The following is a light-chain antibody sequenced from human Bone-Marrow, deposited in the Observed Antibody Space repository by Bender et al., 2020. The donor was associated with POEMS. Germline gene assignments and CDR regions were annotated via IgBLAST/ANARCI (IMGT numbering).Light chain of an antibody. CDR3: SSYTSSRAV. J-gene: IGLJ1*01. Sequence: QSVLTQPPSVSGAPGQRVTISCTGSNTNIGIGFDVNWYQVLPGTAPRLLIYANINRPSGVSNRFSGSKSGNTASLTISGLQAEDEADYYCSSYTSSRAVFRTGTKVTVL. CDR1: NTNIGIGFD. CDR2: ANI. V-gene: IGLV1-40*01.